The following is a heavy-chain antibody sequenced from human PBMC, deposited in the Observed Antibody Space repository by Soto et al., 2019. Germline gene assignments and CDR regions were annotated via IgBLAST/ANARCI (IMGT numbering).Heavy chain of an antibody. J-gene: IGHJ6*02. Sequence: PGGSLRLSCAASVFTFSSYAMHWVRQAPGKGLEWVAVISYDGSNKYYADSVKGRFTISRDNSKNTLYLQMNSLRAEDTAVYYCARDTIFGVDGVYYYGMDVWGQGTTVTVSS. CDR3: ARDTIFGVDGVYYYGMDV. CDR2: ISYDGSNK. D-gene: IGHD3-3*01. V-gene: IGHV3-30-3*01. CDR1: VFTFSSYA.